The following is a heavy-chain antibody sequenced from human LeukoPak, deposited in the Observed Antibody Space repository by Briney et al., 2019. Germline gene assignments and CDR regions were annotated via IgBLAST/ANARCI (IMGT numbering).Heavy chain of an antibody. Sequence: QAGGSLRLSCAASGFTFSSYAMSWVRQAPGKGLEWVSAISGSGGSTYYADSVKGRFTISRDNSKNTLYLQMNSLRAEDTAVYYCAKHSLRRYYDSSGYLDYWGQGTLVTVSS. CDR2: ISGSGGST. J-gene: IGHJ4*02. V-gene: IGHV3-23*01. CDR1: GFTFSSYA. D-gene: IGHD3-22*01. CDR3: AKHSLRRYYDSSGYLDY.